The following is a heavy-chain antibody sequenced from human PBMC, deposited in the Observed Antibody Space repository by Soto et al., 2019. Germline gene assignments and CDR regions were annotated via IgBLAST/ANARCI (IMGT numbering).Heavy chain of an antibody. J-gene: IGHJ6*02. D-gene: IGHD3-10*01. CDR2: IYYSGST. V-gene: IGHV4-30-4*01. Sequence: LSLTCTVSGGSISSGDYYWSWIRQPPGKGLEWIGYIYYSGSTHYNPSLKSRVTISVDTSKNQFSLKLSSVTAADTAVYYCAREPRAGDYYYYGMDVWGQGTTVTVSS. CDR3: AREPRAGDYYYYGMDV. CDR1: GGSISSGDYY.